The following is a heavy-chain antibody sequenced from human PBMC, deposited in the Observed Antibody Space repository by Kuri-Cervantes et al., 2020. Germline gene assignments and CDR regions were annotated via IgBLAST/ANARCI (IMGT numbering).Heavy chain of an antibody. V-gene: IGHV3-33*08. CDR2: IWYDGSNK. Sequence: GESLKISCAASGFTFSSYGMHWVRQAPGKGLEWVAVIWYDGSNKYYADSVKGRFTISRDNSKNTLYLQMNSLRAEDTAVYYCARGPDYDFWSGYHYGMDVWGQGTTVTVSS. CDR1: GFTFSSYG. J-gene: IGHJ6*02. CDR3: ARGPDYDFWSGYHYGMDV. D-gene: IGHD3-3*01.